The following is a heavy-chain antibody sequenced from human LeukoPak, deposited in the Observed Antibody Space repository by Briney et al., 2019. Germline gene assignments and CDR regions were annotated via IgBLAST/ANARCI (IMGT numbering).Heavy chain of an antibody. J-gene: IGHJ4*02. D-gene: IGHD1-26*01. Sequence: GGSLRLSCAASGFTFSSYGMSWVRQAPGKGLEWVSALSGSGGRTYYADSVKGRFTISRDNSKNTLYLQMNSLRAEDTAVYYCAKDRVGAILYFDSWGQGTLVTVSS. CDR2: LSGSGGRT. V-gene: IGHV3-23*01. CDR3: AKDRVGAILYFDS. CDR1: GFTFSSYG.